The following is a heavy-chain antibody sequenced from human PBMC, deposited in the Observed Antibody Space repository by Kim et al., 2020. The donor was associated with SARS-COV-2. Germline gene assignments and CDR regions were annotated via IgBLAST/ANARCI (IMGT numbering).Heavy chain of an antibody. Sequence: SETLSLTCTVSGGSIGTYYWSWIRQPPGKGLEWIGYINYSGRTNYNPSLKSRVTISIDTSKNQFSLKLSSVTAADTAVYYCGRLRYCSSTSCYGFDYVGQGTLVTVSS. D-gene: IGHD2-2*01. J-gene: IGHJ4*02. CDR2: INYSGRT. CDR3: GRLRYCSSTSCYGFDY. V-gene: IGHV4-59*08. CDR1: GGSIGTYY.